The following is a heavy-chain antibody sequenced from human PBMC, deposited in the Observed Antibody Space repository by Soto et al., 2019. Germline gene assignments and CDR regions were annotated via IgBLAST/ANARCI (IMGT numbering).Heavy chain of an antibody. CDR3: ARDRGGVIDY. CDR2: IYYSGRT. CDR1: GDSISSYY. V-gene: IGHV4-59*01. D-gene: IGHD3-16*02. J-gene: IGHJ4*02. Sequence: QVQLQESGPGLVKPSETLSLTCTVSGDSISSYYWSWIRQPPGKGLEWIGYIYYSGRTNYNPSLKSRVTISVDTSKKQFSLKVNSVTAADTAVYYCARDRGGVIDYWGQGTLVTVSS.